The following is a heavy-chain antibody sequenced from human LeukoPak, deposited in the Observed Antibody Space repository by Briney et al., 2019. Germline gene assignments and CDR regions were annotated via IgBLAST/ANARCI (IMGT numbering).Heavy chain of an antibody. J-gene: IGHJ5*02. D-gene: IGHD2-2*01. CDR3: ARDVGDIVTVPAAISVP. V-gene: IGHV1-18*01. CDR1: GGTFSIYA. CDR2: ISAYNGNT. Sequence: ASVKVSCKASGGTFSIYAISLVRQAPGQGLEWMGWISAYNGNTNYAQMVQGRVTMTTDTSTSTAYMEVRSLRSDDTAMYYCARDVGDIVTVPAAISVPWGQGTLVTVSS.